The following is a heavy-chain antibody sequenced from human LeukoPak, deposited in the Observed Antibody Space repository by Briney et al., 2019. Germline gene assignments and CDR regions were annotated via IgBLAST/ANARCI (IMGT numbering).Heavy chain of an antibody. CDR1: GYTFTSYG. Sequence: EASVKVSCKASGYTFTSYGISWVRQAPGQGLEWMGWISAYNGNTNYSQKLQSRVTMTTDTSTSTAYMELRSLRSDDTAVYYCARVVNYYGSGNWFAPWGQGTLVTVSS. V-gene: IGHV1-18*01. CDR3: ARVVNYYGSGNWFAP. CDR2: ISAYNGNT. D-gene: IGHD3-10*01. J-gene: IGHJ5*02.